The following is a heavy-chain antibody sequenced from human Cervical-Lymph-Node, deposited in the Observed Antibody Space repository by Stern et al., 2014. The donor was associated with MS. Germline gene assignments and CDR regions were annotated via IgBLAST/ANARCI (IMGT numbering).Heavy chain of an antibody. CDR2: TIPIFGKA. V-gene: IGHV1-69*01. Sequence: QLVQSGAEVKKPGSSVKVSCKASGGTFSNHVISWVRQAPGQGLEWMGGTIPIFGKAIYAQKFQGRVTIPADETTRAPYLVMRSLRAEDTAVYYCARAAYSTSSYNYWGQGTLVTVSA. CDR1: GGTFSNHV. J-gene: IGHJ4*02. CDR3: ARAAYSTSSYNY. D-gene: IGHD2/OR15-2a*01.